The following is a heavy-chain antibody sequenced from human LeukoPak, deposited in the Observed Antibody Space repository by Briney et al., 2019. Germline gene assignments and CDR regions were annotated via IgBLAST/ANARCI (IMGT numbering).Heavy chain of an antibody. CDR2: IHDSGST. V-gene: IGHV4-59*08. CDR3: ARRPWRGLDF. Sequence: SETLSLTCTVSGVSSGAYYWNWIRQSPGKGLEWIAYIHDSGSTSYNPSLKSRVTISKDTSKNQFYLQLNSVTAADTAVYYCARRPWRGLDFWGQGTTVTVSS. CDR1: GVSSGAYY. J-gene: IGHJ6*02.